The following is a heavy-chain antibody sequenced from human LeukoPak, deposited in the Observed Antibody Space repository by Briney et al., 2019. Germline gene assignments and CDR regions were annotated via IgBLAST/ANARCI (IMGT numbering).Heavy chain of an antibody. CDR2: ISWNSGSI. J-gene: IGHJ3*02. CDR1: GFTFDDYA. CDR3: AKDISKEVGAFDI. Sequence: GRSLRLSCAASGFTFDDYAMHWVRQAPGKGLEWVSGISWNSGSIGYADSVKGRFTISRDNAKNSLYLQMNSLGAEDMALYYCAKDISKEVGAFDIWGQGTMVTVSS. V-gene: IGHV3-9*03.